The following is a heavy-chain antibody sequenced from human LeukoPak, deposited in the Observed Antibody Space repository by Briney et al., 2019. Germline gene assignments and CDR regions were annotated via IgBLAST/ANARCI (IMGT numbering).Heavy chain of an antibody. CDR3: ARSPLLVTTLDY. CDR1: GSTFSSYA. Sequence: PGGSLRLSCAASGSTFSSYAMHWVRQAPGKGLEWVAVISYDGSNKYYADSVKGRFTISRDNSKNTLYLQMNSLRAEDTAVYYCARSPLLVTTLDYWGQGTLVTVSS. D-gene: IGHD3-9*01. V-gene: IGHV3-30*04. CDR2: ISYDGSNK. J-gene: IGHJ4*02.